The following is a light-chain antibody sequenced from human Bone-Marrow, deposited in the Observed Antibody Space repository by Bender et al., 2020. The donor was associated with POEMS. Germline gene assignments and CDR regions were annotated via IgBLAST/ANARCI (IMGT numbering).Light chain of an antibody. V-gene: IGLV1-44*01. Sequence: QSVLTQPPSASGTPGQTATISCSGGSSNIGAHAVNWYQHLPVTAPKLLIHSSHRRPSEVPDRFSGSWSGTSASLAISGLQSEDEADYYCAVWDNSLNGWVFGGGTKLTVL. CDR2: SSH. J-gene: IGLJ3*02. CDR3: AVWDNSLNGWV. CDR1: SSNIGAHA.